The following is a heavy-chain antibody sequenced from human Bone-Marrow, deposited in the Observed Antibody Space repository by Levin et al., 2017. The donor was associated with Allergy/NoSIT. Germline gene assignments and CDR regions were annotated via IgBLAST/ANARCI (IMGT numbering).Heavy chain of an antibody. V-gene: IGHV4-39*07. CDR3: AGEPNSPYYYHYGLDV. CDR1: GGSISDDSYY. CDR2: IYYDGSA. J-gene: IGHJ6*02. D-gene: IGHD2/OR15-2a*01. Sequence: SETLSLTCVVSGGSISDDSYYWAWVRQPPGKGLEWVGSIYYDGSAYYNPSLKTRLTISVDTSKNQFSLRVNSVTAADTAVYYCAGEPNSPYYYHYGLDVWGPGTTVTVSS.